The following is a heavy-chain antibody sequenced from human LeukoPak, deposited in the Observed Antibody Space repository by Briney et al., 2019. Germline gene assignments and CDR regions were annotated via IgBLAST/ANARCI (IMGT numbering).Heavy chain of an antibody. D-gene: IGHD4-11*01. CDR2: ITSNGVDT. V-gene: IGHV3-64*01. J-gene: IGHJ6*02. CDR1: GFSFSSHA. CDR3: ARRVATTDYLGMDV. Sequence: GGSLRLSCAASGFSFSSHAMHWIRQAPGKGLEYVSAITSNGVDTYYANSVKGRFTISRDNSKNTLYLQMGSLRDEDMGVYYCARRVATTDYLGMDVWGQGTRSPSP.